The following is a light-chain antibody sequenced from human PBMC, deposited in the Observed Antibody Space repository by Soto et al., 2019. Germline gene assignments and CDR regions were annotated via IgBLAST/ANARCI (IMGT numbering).Light chain of an antibody. Sequence: EIVLTQSPGTLSLSAGETVTLSCRASQSVSSSHLAWYQQRPGQAPRLLIFGASSRATGIPDRFSGSGSGTDFTLTISRLEPEDFAVYYCQQYGSSLYTFGQGTKLEIK. J-gene: IGKJ2*01. CDR2: GAS. V-gene: IGKV3-20*01. CDR1: QSVSSSH. CDR3: QQYGSSLYT.